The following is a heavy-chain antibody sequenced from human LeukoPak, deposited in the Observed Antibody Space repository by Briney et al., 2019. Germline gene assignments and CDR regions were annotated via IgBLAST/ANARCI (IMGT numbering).Heavy chain of an antibody. D-gene: IGHD2-15*01. CDR2: ISGSGGST. Sequence: PGGSLILSCAASGLTFNSYAMSWVRQAPGKGLEWVSAISGSGGSTYYADSVKGRFTISRDNSKNTLYLQMNSLRAEDTAVYYCAKGRCSGGSCYGRGFDYWGQGTLVTVSS. V-gene: IGHV3-23*01. CDR1: GLTFNSYA. J-gene: IGHJ4*02. CDR3: AKGRCSGGSCYGRGFDY.